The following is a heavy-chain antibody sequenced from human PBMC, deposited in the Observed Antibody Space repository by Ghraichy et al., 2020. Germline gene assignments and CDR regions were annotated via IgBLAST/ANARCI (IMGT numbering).Heavy chain of an antibody. J-gene: IGHJ4*02. Sequence: SETLSLTCTVSGGSISSSSYYWGWIRQPPGKGLEWIGSIYYSGSTYYNPSLKSRVTISVDTSKNQFSLKLSSVTAADTAVYYCARLRGDWYYFDYWGQGTLVTVSS. CDR1: GGSISSSSYY. D-gene: IGHD2-21*02. CDR2: IYYSGST. V-gene: IGHV4-39*01. CDR3: ARLRGDWYYFDY.